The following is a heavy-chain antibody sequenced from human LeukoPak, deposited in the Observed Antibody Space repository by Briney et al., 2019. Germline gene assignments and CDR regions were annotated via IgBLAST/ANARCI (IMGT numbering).Heavy chain of an antibody. Sequence: GGSLRLSCAASGFTFSSCSTNWVRQAPGKGLEWVSSISSSSSYIYCADSVKGRFTISRDNAKNSLYLQMNSLRAEDTAVYYCARDGGYSYGNNWFDPWGQGTLVTVSS. CDR3: ARDGGYSYGNNWFDP. J-gene: IGHJ5*02. CDR1: GFTFSSCS. V-gene: IGHV3-21*01. CDR2: ISSSSSYI. D-gene: IGHD5-18*01.